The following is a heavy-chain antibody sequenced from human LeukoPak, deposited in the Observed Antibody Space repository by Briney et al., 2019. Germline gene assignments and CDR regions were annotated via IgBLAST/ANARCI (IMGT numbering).Heavy chain of an antibody. CDR1: GGSISSRSYY. V-gene: IGHV4-39*01. D-gene: IGHD6-13*01. J-gene: IGHJ5*02. CDR2: IYYSGST. CDR3: ARRSSWYDFGWFDP. Sequence: SETLSLTCTVSGGSISSRSYYWGWIRQPPGKGLEWIGSIYYSGSTYYNPSLKSRVTISVDTSKNQFSLVLNSVTAADTAVYYCARRSSWYDFGWFDPWGQGTLVTVSS.